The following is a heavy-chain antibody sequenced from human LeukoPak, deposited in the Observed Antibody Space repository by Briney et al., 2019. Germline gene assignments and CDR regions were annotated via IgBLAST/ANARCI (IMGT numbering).Heavy chain of an antibody. CDR1: GFTFSNCA. CDR3: AKKMSGVYSSSDY. V-gene: IGHV3-23*01. D-gene: IGHD6-6*01. Sequence: GSLRLSCAASGFTFSNCAMTWVRQAPGKGLEWVSAISGSAGSTYYADSVKGRLTISRDNSKNTLYLQMNSLRAEDTAVYYCAKKMSGVYSSSDYWGQGTLVTVSS. CDR2: ISGSAGST. J-gene: IGHJ4*02.